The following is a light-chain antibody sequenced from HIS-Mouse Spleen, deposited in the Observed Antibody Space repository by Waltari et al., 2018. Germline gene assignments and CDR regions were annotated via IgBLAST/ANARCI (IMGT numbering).Light chain of an antibody. J-gene: IGLJ2*01. Sequence: QSALTQPASVSGSPGTSIPIPCPGTSRDVGSYNLFSWYPQHPGKAPKLMIYEGSKGPSGVCNRFSGSKSGNTASLTISGLQAEDEADYYCCSYAGSSTFVVFGGGTKLTVL. CDR3: CSYAGSSTFVV. CDR1: SRDVGSYNL. V-gene: IGLV2-23*01. CDR2: EGS.